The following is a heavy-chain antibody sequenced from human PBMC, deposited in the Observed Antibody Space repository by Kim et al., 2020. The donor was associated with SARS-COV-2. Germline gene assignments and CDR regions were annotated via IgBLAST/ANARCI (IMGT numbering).Heavy chain of an antibody. CDR2: ISWNSGSI. V-gene: IGHV3-9*01. J-gene: IGHJ6*02. D-gene: IGHD5-12*01. CDR3: AIILGPYDYLDV. CDR1: GFTFGDYA. Sequence: GGSLRLSCAASGFTFGDYAMHWVRQAPGKGLEWVSGISWNSGSIGYADSVKGRFTISRDNAKNSLYLQMNSLRAEDTALYYCAIILGPYDYLDVWGQGTTVTVSS.